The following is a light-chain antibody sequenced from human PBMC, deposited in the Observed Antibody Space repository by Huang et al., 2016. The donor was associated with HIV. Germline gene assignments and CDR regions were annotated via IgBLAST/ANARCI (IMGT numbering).Light chain of an antibody. CDR2: GAS. J-gene: IGKJ3*01. V-gene: IGKV3-15*01. CDR3: QQYNNWPFT. CDR1: QSISSK. Sequence: ERVMTQSPVTLSVSPGERATFSCRASQSISSKLAWYQQKPGQAPRLLIYGASTRATGLPARFSGSGSGTEFTLTISSLQSEDFAVYYCQQYNNWPFTFGPGTRVDIK.